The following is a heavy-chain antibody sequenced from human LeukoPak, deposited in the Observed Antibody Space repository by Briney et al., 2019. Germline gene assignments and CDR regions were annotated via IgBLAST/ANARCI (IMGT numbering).Heavy chain of an antibody. CDR2: IYTSGST. Sequence: SETLSLTCTVSGGSISSYYWSWIRQPPGKGLEWIGYIYTSGSTNYNPSLKSRDTISVDTSKNQFSLKLSSVTAADTAVYYCARLDFYGYNYYYFDYWGQGTLVTVSS. J-gene: IGHJ4*02. CDR1: GGSISSYY. V-gene: IGHV4-4*09. D-gene: IGHD5-24*01. CDR3: ARLDFYGYNYYYFDY.